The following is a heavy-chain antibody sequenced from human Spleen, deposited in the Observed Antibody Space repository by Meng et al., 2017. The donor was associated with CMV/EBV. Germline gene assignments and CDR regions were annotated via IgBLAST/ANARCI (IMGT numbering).Heavy chain of an antibody. V-gene: IGHV3-23*03. CDR3: ARARSPTHFDY. Sequence: GGSLRLSCAASGFTFSSSAMSWVRQAPGKGLEWVSLIYSGGSSTYYADSVKGRFIISREDAKNSVYLQMNGLRDGDTGLYYCARARSPTHFDYWGQGALVTVSS. CDR2: IYSGGSST. CDR1: GFTFSSSA. J-gene: IGHJ4*02.